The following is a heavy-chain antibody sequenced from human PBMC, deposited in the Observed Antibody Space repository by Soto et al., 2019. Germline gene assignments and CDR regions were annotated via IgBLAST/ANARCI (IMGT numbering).Heavy chain of an antibody. D-gene: IGHD2-21*01. CDR1: GFTFSTYF. CDR2: ISVRGTT. J-gene: IGHJ4*02. Sequence: PGGSLRLSCAATGFTFSTYFMTGFRQAPGKGLEWVAGISVRGTTYYADSAKGRFTISRDDSGDTLYLQMNSLRAEDTAMYFCAKDAAYKPGHESFDYWGQGTLVTVSS. CDR3: AKDAAYKPGHESFDY. V-gene: IGHV3-23*01.